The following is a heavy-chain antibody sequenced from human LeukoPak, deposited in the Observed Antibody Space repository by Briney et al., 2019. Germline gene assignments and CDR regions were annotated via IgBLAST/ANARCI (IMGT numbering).Heavy chain of an antibody. J-gene: IGHJ6*02. CDR2: INSDGSSR. V-gene: IGHV3-74*01. D-gene: IGHD1-26*01. CDR1: VFTFSTYW. Sequence: GGSVRLLCAACVFTFSTYWTHCVRDAPGRGLVWVSRINSDGSSRSYADFVKGRFAVSRDNAKNTLYLQMNSLRAEDTAVYYCARATQLRDYYYYGMDVWGQGTTVTVSS. CDR3: ARATQLRDYYYYGMDV.